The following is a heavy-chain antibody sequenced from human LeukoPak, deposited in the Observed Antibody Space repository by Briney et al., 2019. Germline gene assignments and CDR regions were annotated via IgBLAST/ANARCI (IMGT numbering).Heavy chain of an antibody. V-gene: IGHV4-34*01. D-gene: IGHD5-12*01. CDR1: GGSFSGYY. CDR2: INHSGST. J-gene: IGHJ4*02. Sequence: SETLSLTCAVYGGSFSGYYWSWIRQPPGKGLEWIGEINHSGSTNYNPYPKSRVTTSVATSKNQSSLKLSSVTAADTAVYYCASPRGGYSGYAPFDYWGQGNLVTVSS. CDR3: ASPRGGYSGYAPFDY.